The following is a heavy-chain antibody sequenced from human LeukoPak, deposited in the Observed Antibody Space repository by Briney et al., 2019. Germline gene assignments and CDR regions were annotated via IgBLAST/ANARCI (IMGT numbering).Heavy chain of an antibody. V-gene: IGHV3-21*01. J-gene: IGHJ4*02. CDR2: ISSSSSYI. CDR3: ARDLTVGATVRYFDY. CDR1: GFTFSSYS. D-gene: IGHD1-26*01. Sequence: GGSPRPSCAASGFTFSSYSMNWVRQAPGKGLEWVSSISSSSSYIYYADSVKGRFTISRDNAKNSLYLQMNSLRAEDTAVYYCARDLTVGATVRYFDYWGQGTLVTVSS.